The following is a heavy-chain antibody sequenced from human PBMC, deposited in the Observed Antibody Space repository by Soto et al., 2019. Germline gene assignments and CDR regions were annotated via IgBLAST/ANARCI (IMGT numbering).Heavy chain of an antibody. D-gene: IGHD3-22*01. V-gene: IGHV1-2*02. J-gene: IGHJ4*02. CDR2: INPNSGGT. CDR1: GYTFTGYY. CDR3: ARVFYTSGYYSH. Sequence: ASVKVSCKASGYTFTGYYMHWVRQAPGQGLEWMGWINPNSGGTNYAQKFQGRVTMTRDTSISTAYMELSRLRSDDTAVYYCARVFYTSGYYSHWGQGTLVTVSS.